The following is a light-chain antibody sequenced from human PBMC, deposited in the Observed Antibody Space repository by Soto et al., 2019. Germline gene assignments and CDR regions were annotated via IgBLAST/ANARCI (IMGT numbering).Light chain of an antibody. V-gene: IGKV1-13*02. CDR2: DAS. J-gene: IGKJ1*01. Sequence: IQMTQTPSSLYASIGDRVTIICRASQGISNHLAWYQQKPGKVPKLLIYDASSLESGVPSRFSGSGSGTEFTLTISSLQPDDFATYYCQQYNSYSFGQGTKVDI. CDR1: QGISNH. CDR3: QQYNSYS.